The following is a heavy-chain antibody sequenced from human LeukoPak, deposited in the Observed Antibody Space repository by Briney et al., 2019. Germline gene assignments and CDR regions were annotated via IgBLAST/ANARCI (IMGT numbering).Heavy chain of an antibody. V-gene: IGHV3-23*01. D-gene: IGHD2-2*02. Sequence: PGGSLRLSCAASGFTFSSYAMSWVRQAPGKGLEWVSAISGSGGSTYYADSVKGRFTISRDNSKNTLYLQMNSLRAEDTAVYYCAKIRSGVPAAIRDRLGGDAFDIWGQGTMVTVSS. CDR3: AKIRSGVPAAIRDRLGGDAFDI. CDR1: GFTFSSYA. J-gene: IGHJ3*02. CDR2: ISGSGGST.